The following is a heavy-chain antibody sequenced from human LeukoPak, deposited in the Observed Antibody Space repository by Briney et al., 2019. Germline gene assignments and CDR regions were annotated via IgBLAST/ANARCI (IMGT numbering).Heavy chain of an antibody. D-gene: IGHD3-16*01. CDR3: ARTYAYDATGDRGH. Sequence: PSETLSLTCTVSGYSISSGYYWGWIRQPPGKGLEWIGSIYHSGSTYYNPSLKSRVTISVDTSKNQFSLKLSSVTAADTAVYYCARTYAYDATGDRGHWGQGTLVTVSS. J-gene: IGHJ4*02. CDR2: IYHSGST. CDR1: GYSISSGYY. V-gene: IGHV4-38-2*02.